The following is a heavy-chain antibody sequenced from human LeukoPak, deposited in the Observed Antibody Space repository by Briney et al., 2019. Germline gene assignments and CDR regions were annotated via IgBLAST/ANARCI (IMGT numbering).Heavy chain of an antibody. CDR3: AREMSGSNDAFDV. V-gene: IGHV3-13*01. Sequence: GGSLRLSCVASGFTLSSYDMHWVRQTTGESLEWVSIIYKTGETYYPDSVKGRFTISREGAKNSLYLQMNSLRARDTAVYYCAREMSGSNDAFDVWGQGTMVTVSS. CDR2: IYKTGET. CDR1: GFTLSSYD. J-gene: IGHJ3*01. D-gene: IGHD3-10*01.